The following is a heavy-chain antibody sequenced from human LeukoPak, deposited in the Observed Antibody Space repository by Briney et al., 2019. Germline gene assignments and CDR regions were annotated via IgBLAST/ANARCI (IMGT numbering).Heavy chain of an antibody. J-gene: IGHJ3*02. V-gene: IGHV3-66*01. Sequence: GGSLRLSCAASGFTVSRNYMSWVRQAPGKGLEWVSVIYSGGSTYYADSVKGRFTISRDSSKNTLYLQMNGLRAEDTAVYYCARAGWFGEYDAFDIWGQGTMVTVSS. CDR3: ARAGWFGEYDAFDI. CDR1: GFTVSRNY. CDR2: IYSGGST. D-gene: IGHD3-10*01.